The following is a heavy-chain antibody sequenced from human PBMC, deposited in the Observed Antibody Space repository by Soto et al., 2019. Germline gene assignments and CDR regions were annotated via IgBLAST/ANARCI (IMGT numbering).Heavy chain of an antibody. D-gene: IGHD3-3*01. CDR1: GYTFTSYY. CDR2: MNPNSGNT. V-gene: IGHV1-8*01. Sequence: ASVNVSCKSSGYTFTSYYINWVRQATGQGLECMGWMNPNSGNTGYAQKFQGRVTMTRNTSISTAYMELSSLRSEDTAVYYCARIRTRITIFGVVTNDAFDIWGQGTMVTVSS. CDR3: ARIRTRITIFGVVTNDAFDI. J-gene: IGHJ3*02.